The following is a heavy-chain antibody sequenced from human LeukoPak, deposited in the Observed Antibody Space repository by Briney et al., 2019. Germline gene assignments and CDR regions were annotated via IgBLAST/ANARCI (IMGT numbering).Heavy chain of an antibody. V-gene: IGHV3-30*18. CDR3: AKDRYDSSGYSLRYYYYGMDV. J-gene: IGHJ6*02. Sequence: PGRSLRLSCAAPGFTFSSYGMHWVRQAPGKGLEWVAVISYDGNNKYYADSVKGRFTISRDNSKNALYMQMNSLRAEDTAVYYCAKDRYDSSGYSLRYYYYGMDVWGQGTTVTVSS. CDR2: ISYDGNNK. CDR1: GFTFSSYG. D-gene: IGHD3-22*01.